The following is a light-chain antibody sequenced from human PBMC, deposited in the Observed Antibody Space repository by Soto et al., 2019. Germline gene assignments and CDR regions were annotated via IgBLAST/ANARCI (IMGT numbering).Light chain of an antibody. V-gene: IGKV3-20*01. Sequence: EIVMTQSPGTLSLSPGERATLSCRASQSFNSIYLAWYQQKPGQAPRLLIYGASSRATGIPDRFSGSGSGTDFTLTISRLEPEDFAVYYCQQYGSSPLTFGGGTKVDIK. J-gene: IGKJ4*01. CDR1: QSFNSIY. CDR2: GAS. CDR3: QQYGSSPLT.